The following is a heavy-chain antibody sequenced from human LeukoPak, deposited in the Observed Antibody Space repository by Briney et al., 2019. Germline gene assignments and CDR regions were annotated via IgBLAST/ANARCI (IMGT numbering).Heavy chain of an antibody. CDR2: IYYSGST. J-gene: IGHJ6*03. D-gene: IGHD1-14*01. CDR3: ARVPGTTYYYYYMDV. V-gene: IGHV4-59*12. Sequence: SETLSLTCTVSGGSISSYYWSWIRQPPGKGLEWIGYIYYSGSTNYNPSLKSRVTISVDTSKNQFSLKVSSVTAADTAVYYCARVPGTTYYYYYMDVWGQGTTVTVSS. CDR1: GGSISSYY.